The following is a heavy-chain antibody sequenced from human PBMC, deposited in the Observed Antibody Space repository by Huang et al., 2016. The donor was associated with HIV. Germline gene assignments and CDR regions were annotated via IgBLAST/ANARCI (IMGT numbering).Heavy chain of an antibody. V-gene: IGHV5-51*01. CDR1: GFSFTNYW. CDR2: IYPGYSDT. Sequence: EVQLAQSGPEVKKPGESLKISCKGSGFSFTNYWIGWVRQMPGKGLEWRGTIYPGYSDTKYSPSFQGQVTISADKSISTAYLQWSSLKASDTAMYYCVRSTSGYYYRTDYWGQGTLVTVSS. D-gene: IGHD3-22*01. J-gene: IGHJ4*02. CDR3: VRSTSGYYYRTDY.